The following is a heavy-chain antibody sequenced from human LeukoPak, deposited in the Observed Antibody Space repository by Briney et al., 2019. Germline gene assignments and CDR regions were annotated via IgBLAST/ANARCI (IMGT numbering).Heavy chain of an antibody. V-gene: IGHV4-34*01. CDR1: GGSFSGYY. CDR3: ARGRVGYYYGSGSYYYGMDV. CDR2: INHSGST. J-gene: IGHJ6*02. D-gene: IGHD3-10*01. Sequence: SETLSLTCAVYGGSFSGYYWSWIHQPPGKGLEWIGEINHSGSTNYNPSLKSRVTISVDTSKNQFSLKLSSVTAADTAVYYCARGRVGYYYGSGSYYYGMDVWGQGTTVTVSS.